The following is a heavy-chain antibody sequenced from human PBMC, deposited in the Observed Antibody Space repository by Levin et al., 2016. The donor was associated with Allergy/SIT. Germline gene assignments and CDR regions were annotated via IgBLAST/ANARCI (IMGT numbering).Heavy chain of an antibody. J-gene: IGHJ6*02. Sequence: GESLKISCAASGFTVSSNYMSWVRQAPGKGLEWVSVIYSGGSTYYADSVKGRFTISRDNSKNTLYLQMNSLRAEDTAVYYCARDRRKVRGVIFYNYGMDVWGQGTTVTVSS. CDR3: ARDRRKVRGVIFYNYGMDV. V-gene: IGHV3-53*01. CDR1: GFTVSSNY. D-gene: IGHD3-10*01. CDR2: IYSGGST.